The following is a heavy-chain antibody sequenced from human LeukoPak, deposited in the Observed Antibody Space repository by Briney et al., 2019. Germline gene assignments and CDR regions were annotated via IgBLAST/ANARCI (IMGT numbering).Heavy chain of an antibody. J-gene: IGHJ4*02. D-gene: IGHD1-1*01. V-gene: IGHV3-74*01. CDR1: GFTFSSYW. Sequence: PGGSLRLSCAASGFTFSSYWMHWVRQAPGKGLVWVSRINSDGSNIRYADPVKGRFTISRDNAKNTLYLQMNSLRAEDTAVYYCTRDTEQLGIDYWGQGTLVTVSS. CDR2: INSDGSNI. CDR3: TRDTEQLGIDY.